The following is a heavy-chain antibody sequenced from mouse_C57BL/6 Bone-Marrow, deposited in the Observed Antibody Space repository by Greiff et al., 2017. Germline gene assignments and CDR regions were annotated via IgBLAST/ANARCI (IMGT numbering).Heavy chain of an antibody. V-gene: IGHV5-17*01. CDR2: ISSGSSTI. J-gene: IGHJ4*01. CDR3: ASYSHAMDY. CDR1: GFTFSDYG. Sequence: EVKLMESGGGLVKPGGSLKLSCAASGFTFSDYGMHWVRQAPEKGLEWVAYISSGSSTIYYADTVKGRFTISRDNAKNTLFLQMTSLRSEDTAMYYCASYSHAMDYWGQGTSVTVSS. D-gene: IGHD2-12*01.